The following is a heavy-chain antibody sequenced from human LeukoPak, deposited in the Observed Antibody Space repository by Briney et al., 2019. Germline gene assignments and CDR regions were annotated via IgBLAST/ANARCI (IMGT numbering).Heavy chain of an antibody. D-gene: IGHD1-26*01. CDR2: IIPIFGTA. Sequence: SVKVSCKASGGTFSSYAISWVRQAPGQGLEWMGGIIPIFGTANYAQKFQGRVTITADESTSTAYMKLSSLRSEDTAVYYCARGIVGATTPDYWGQGTLVTVSS. J-gene: IGHJ4*02. V-gene: IGHV1-69*13. CDR1: GGTFSSYA. CDR3: ARGIVGATTPDY.